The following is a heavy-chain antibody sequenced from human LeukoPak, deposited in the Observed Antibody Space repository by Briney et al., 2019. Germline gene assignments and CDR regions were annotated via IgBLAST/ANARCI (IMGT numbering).Heavy chain of an antibody. CDR1: GGSISSYY. J-gene: IGHJ4*02. Sequence: KRSETLSLTCTVSGGSISSYYWSWIRQPPGKGLEWIGYIYYSGSTNYNPSLKSRVTISVDTSKNQFSLKLSSVTAADTAVYYCARSVYSSGWPYFDYWGQGTLVTVSS. V-gene: IGHV4-59*01. CDR2: IYYSGST. D-gene: IGHD6-19*01. CDR3: ARSVYSSGWPYFDY.